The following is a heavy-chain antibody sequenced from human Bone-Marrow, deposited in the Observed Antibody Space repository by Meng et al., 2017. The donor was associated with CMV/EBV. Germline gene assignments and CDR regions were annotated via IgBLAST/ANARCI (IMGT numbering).Heavy chain of an antibody. CDR2: VNPTSGNR. J-gene: IGHJ1*01. CDR1: GYSFTIYD. CDR3: SRGRGDS. Sequence: ASGKVSCKASGYSFTIYDINWVRQAPGQGLEWMGWVNPTSGNRGYAQNFQGRVTMTTNTSRSTAYVELSSLTSDDTAVYYCSRGRGDSWGQGTLVTVSS. V-gene: IGHV1-8*01. D-gene: IGHD3-10*01.